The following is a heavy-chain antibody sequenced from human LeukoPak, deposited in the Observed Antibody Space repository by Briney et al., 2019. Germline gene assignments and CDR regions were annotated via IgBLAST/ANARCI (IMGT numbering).Heavy chain of an antibody. D-gene: IGHD6-13*01. Sequence: SQTLSLTCAISGDSVSSNSAAWNWIRQSPSRGLEWLGRTYYRSKWYNDYAVSVKSRITINPDTSKNQFSLQLNSVTPEDTAVYYCVRGSPIAAAGKYYYYMDVWGKGTTVTVSS. J-gene: IGHJ6*03. CDR1: GDSVSSNSAA. CDR2: TYYRSKWYN. V-gene: IGHV6-1*01. CDR3: VRGSPIAAAGKYYYYMDV.